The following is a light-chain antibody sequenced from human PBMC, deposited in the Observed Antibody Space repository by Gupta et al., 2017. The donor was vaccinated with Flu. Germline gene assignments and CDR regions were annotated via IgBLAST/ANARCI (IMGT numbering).Light chain of an antibody. CDR1: SSDVGAYNY. J-gene: IGLJ2*01. Sequence: QSALTQPASVSGSPGQSITISCTETSSDVGAYNYVSWYQQRPGKAPKLMIYAVSNRPSGVSNRFSGSKSGNTASLTISGLQAEDEADYYCSSYTSGSAIIVVFGGGTKLTGL. CDR3: SSYTSGSAIIVV. V-gene: IGLV2-14*01. CDR2: AVS.